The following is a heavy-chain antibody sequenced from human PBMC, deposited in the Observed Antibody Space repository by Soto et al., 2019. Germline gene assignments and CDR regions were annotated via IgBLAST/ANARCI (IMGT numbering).Heavy chain of an antibody. Sequence: GGSLRLSCAASGFTFSSYGMHWVRQAPGKGLEWVAVISYDGSNKYYADSVKGRFTISRDNSKNTLYLQMNSLRAEDTAVYYCAKVFKPYYDFWSGYYYYFDYWGQGTLVTVSS. V-gene: IGHV3-30*18. CDR3: AKVFKPYYDFWSGYYYYFDY. CDR2: ISYDGSNK. J-gene: IGHJ4*02. CDR1: GFTFSSYG. D-gene: IGHD3-3*01.